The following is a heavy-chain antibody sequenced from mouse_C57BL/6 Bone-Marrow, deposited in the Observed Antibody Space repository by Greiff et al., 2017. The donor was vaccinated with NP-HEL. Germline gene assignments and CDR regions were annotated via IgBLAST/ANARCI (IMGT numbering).Heavy chain of an antibody. Sequence: VQLQQSGGGLVKPGGSLKLSCAASGFTFSSYAMSWVRQTPEKRLEWVATISDGGSYTYYPDNVKGRFTISRDNAKNNLYLQMSHLKSEDTAMYYCARDTWFAYRGQGTLVTVSA. CDR1: GFTFSSYA. J-gene: IGHJ3*01. CDR3: ARDTWFAY. CDR2: ISDGGSYT. V-gene: IGHV5-4*01.